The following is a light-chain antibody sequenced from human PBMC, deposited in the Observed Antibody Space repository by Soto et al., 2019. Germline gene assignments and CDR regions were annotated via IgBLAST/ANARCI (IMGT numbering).Light chain of an antibody. CDR1: QDIGIN. V-gene: IGKV3-11*01. J-gene: IGKJ4*01. CDR2: DAS. CDR3: HPRARWPPLT. Sequence: EIVLTQSPVTLSLSPGEGATLSCRASQDIGINVAWYQQKPGQAPRLLIFDASYMAAGIPATFSGSGSGSDLNLTISRVEPDDFAVYSRHPRARWPPLTFGGGTKV.